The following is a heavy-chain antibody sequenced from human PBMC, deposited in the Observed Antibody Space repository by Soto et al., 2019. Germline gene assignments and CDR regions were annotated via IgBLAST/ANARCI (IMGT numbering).Heavy chain of an antibody. CDR1: GFTFSMYW. D-gene: IGHD3-16*01. CDR3: AREVGRGSGSYYLDY. CDR2: INGDGTDT. V-gene: IGHV3-74*03. Sequence: GSLRLSCAASGFTFSMYWMHWVRQAPGKGLLWVSRINGDGTDTTYADSVKGRFTISRDNAKNTVYLQMNGLRAEDTAVYYCAREVGRGSGSYYLDYWGQETLVTVSS. J-gene: IGHJ4*02.